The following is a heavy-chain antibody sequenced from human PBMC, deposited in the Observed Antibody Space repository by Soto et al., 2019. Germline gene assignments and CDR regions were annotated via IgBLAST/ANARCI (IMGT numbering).Heavy chain of an antibody. CDR3: ARALEEYYYDSSGYYSAY. V-gene: IGHV1-69*13. J-gene: IGHJ4*02. CDR1: GGTFSTYA. Sequence: ASVKVSCKASGGTFSTYAITWVRQAPGQGLEWMGGIIPVFVTAHYAQKFQGRVTITADESTSTAYMELSSLRSEDTAVYYCARALEEYYYDSSGYYSAYWGQGTLVTVSS. D-gene: IGHD3-22*01. CDR2: IIPVFVTA.